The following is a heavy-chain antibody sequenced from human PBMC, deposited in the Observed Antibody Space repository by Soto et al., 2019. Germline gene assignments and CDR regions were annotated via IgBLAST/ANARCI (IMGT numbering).Heavy chain of an antibody. D-gene: IGHD3-10*01. CDR1: GFTFSSYS. J-gene: IGHJ5*02. CDR2: ISSSSSTI. Sequence: EVQLVESGGGLVQPGGSLRLSCAASGFTFSSYSMNWVRQAPGKGLEWVSYISSSSSTIYYADSVKGRFTISRNNAKNSLYLQMSSLRDEDTAVYYCIGDGGATDWCDPWGQGTLVTVSS. V-gene: IGHV3-48*02. CDR3: IGDGGATDWCDP.